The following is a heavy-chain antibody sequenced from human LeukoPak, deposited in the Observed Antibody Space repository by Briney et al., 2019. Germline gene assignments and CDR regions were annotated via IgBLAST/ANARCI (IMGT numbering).Heavy chain of an antibody. V-gene: IGHV3-66*02. D-gene: IGHD3-16*01. J-gene: IGHJ4*02. CDR1: GFTVSGNY. CDR3: AGEVKNSYYDYVWGSSPDY. Sequence: SGGSLGLSCAASGFTVSGNYMSWVRQAPGKGLEWVSVIYSGGGTYYADSVKGRFTISRDNSKNTLYLQMNSLRAEDTAVYYCAGEVKNSYYDYVWGSSPDYWGQGALVTVSS. CDR2: IYSGGGT.